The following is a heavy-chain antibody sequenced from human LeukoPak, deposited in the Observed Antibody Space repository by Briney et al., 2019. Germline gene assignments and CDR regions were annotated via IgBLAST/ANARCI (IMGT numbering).Heavy chain of an antibody. J-gene: IGHJ6*03. CDR2: LYYRGST. V-gene: IGHV4-59*01. CDR1: GGSINTYY. D-gene: IGHD6-6*01. Sequence: SETLSLTCTVSGGSINTYYWSWIRQPPGKGLEWIGYLYYRGSTNYNPSLKSRVTISVDTSKNQFSLRLSSVTAADTAVYYCARGQSSYYYYMDVWGKGTTVTVSS. CDR3: ARGQSSYYYYMDV.